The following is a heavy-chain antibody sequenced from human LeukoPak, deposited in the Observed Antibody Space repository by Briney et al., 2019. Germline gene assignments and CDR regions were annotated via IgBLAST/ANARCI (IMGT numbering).Heavy chain of an antibody. J-gene: IGHJ4*02. CDR2: IRYDGSNK. D-gene: IGHD2-15*01. CDR3: AKAGRCSGGSCYYYFDY. V-gene: IGHV3-30*02. Sequence: GGSLRLSCAASGFTFSSYGMHWVRQAPGKGLEWVAFIRYDGSNKYYADSVKGRFTISRDNSKNTLYLQMNSLRAEDTAVYYCAKAGRCSGGSCYYYFDYWGQGTLVTVSS. CDR1: GFTFSSYG.